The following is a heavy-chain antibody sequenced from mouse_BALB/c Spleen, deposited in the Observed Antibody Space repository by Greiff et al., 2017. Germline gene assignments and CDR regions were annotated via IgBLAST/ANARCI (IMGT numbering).Heavy chain of an antibody. V-gene: IGHV1S29*02. D-gene: IGHD4-1*01. CDR3: ARRTGPYYYAMDY. CDR1: GYTFTDYN. Sequence: EVQRVESGPELVKPGASVKISCKASGYTFTDYNMHWVKQSHGKSLEWIGYIYPYNGGTGYNQKFKSKATLTVDNSSSTAYMELRSLTSEDSAVYYCARRTGPYYYAMDYWGQGTSVTVSS. CDR2: IYPYNGGT. J-gene: IGHJ4*01.